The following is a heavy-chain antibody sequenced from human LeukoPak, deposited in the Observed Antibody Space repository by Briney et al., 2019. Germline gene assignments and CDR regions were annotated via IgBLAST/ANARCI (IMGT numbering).Heavy chain of an antibody. V-gene: IGHV3-73*01. D-gene: IGHD6-19*01. CDR2: IRSKANNYAT. Sequence: SGGSLRLSCAASGFTFTGSAMHWVRQAPGKGLEWVGRIRSKANNYATAYAASVKGRFTISRDDSKNTAYLQMNSLKTEDTAVYYCTSSGYSDYWAHGTLVTVSS. J-gene: IGHJ4*01. CDR1: GFTFTGSA. CDR3: TSSGYSDY.